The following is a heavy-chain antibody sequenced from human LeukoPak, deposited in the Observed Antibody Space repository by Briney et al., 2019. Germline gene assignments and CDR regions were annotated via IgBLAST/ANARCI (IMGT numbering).Heavy chain of an antibody. V-gene: IGHV4-39*01. CDR2: IHYSGTP. CDR1: GGSIRSNGYY. D-gene: IGHD2-8*01. CDR3: ASLNGGMLNFDY. J-gene: IGHJ4*02. Sequence: SETLSLTCSVSGGSIRSNGYYWAWIRQSPGKGQEWIASIHYSGTPYYNPSLKSRVTISVDTSKDKYSQKLSSVTAADTAVYFCASLNGGMLNFDYWGQGSLVTVSS.